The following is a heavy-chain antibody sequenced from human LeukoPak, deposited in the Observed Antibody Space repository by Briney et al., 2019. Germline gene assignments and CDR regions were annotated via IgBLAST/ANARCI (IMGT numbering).Heavy chain of an antibody. CDR2: LNADGISA. CDR1: GFPFRSSW. D-gene: IGHD2-2*03. J-gene: IGHJ3*02. Sequence: GGSLRLSCAASGFPFRSSWMHWVRQAPGRGLVWVSRLNADGISASYANSVKGRFTISRDNVKNTLYLQMNSLRAEDTAVYYCAKDLDIVVVPAAPDAFDIWGQGTMVTVSS. V-gene: IGHV3-74*01. CDR3: AKDLDIVVVPAAPDAFDI.